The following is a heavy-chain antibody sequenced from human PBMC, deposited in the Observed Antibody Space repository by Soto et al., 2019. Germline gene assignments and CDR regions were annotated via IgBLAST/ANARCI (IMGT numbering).Heavy chain of an antibody. J-gene: IGHJ4*02. CDR2: IYHSGST. Sequence: PSETLSLTCAVSGGSISSGGYSWSWIRQPPGKGLEWIGYIYHSGSTYYNPSLKSRVTISVDRSKNQFSLKLSSVTAADTAVYYCARSHRTYYYDSSGYTHPYYFDYWGQGTLVTVSS. CDR1: GGSISSGGYS. CDR3: ARSHRTYYYDSSGYTHPYYFDY. V-gene: IGHV4-30-2*01. D-gene: IGHD3-22*01.